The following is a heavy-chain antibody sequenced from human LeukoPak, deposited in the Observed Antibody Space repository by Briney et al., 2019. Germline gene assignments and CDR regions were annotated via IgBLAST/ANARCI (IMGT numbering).Heavy chain of an antibody. J-gene: IGHJ6*03. D-gene: IGHD3-16*01. CDR2: VNHSGST. Sequence: PSETLSLTCAVSSWSFSDYYWRWIRQPPGKGLEWIGEVNHSGSTNYNPSLKSRVTMSVDTSMNQFSLSLSSVTAADTAVYYCARGHNWYYMDVWGKGTTVTVSS. CDR1: SWSFSDYY. V-gene: IGHV4-34*01. CDR3: ARGHNWYYMDV.